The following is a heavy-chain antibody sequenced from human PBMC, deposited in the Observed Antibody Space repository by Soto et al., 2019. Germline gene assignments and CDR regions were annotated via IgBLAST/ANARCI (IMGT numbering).Heavy chain of an antibody. J-gene: IGHJ5*02. Sequence: GASVKVSCKASGYTFTSYAMHWVRQAPGQRLEWMGWINAGNGNTKYSQKFQGRVTITRDTSASTAYMELSSLRSVDTAVYYCARGYGGPIGWFDPWGQGTLVTVSS. CDR2: INAGNGNT. CDR3: ARGYGGPIGWFDP. CDR1: GYTFTSYA. V-gene: IGHV1-3*01. D-gene: IGHD3-16*01.